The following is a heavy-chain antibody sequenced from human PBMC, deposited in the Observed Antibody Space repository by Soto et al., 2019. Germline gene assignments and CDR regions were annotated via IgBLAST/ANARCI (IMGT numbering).Heavy chain of an antibody. V-gene: IGHV1-69*01. CDR1: GGTFSSYA. J-gene: IGHJ6*02. CDR3: ARNYDSSGYYPSYYYGMDV. CDR2: IIPIFGTA. Sequence: QVQLVQSGAEVKKPGSSVKVSCKASGGTFSSYAISWVRQAPGQGLEWMGGIIPIFGTANYAQKFQGRVTITADESTSTAYMELSSLRSEDTAVYYCARNYDSSGYYPSYYYGMDVWGQGTTVTVSS. D-gene: IGHD3-22*01.